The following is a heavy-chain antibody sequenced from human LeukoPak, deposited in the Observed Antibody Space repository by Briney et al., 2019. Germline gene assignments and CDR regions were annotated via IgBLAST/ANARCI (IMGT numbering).Heavy chain of an antibody. D-gene: IGHD2-2*01. CDR1: GFTFDDYA. CDR3: AILVPFDY. CDR2: ISWNSGIL. Sequence: GGSLRLPCAASGFTFDDYAMNWVRQAPGKGLEWVSGISWNSGILGYADSVKGRFSISRDNAKNSLYLQMNSLGAEDTALYYCAILVPFDYWGQGTLVTVSS. V-gene: IGHV3-9*01. J-gene: IGHJ4*02.